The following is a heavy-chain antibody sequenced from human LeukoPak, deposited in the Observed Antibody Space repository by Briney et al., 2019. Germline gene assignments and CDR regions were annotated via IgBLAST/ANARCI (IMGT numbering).Heavy chain of an antibody. V-gene: IGHV4-34*01. CDR3: ARGWNDTNTFDY. D-gene: IGHD1-1*01. J-gene: IGHJ4*02. Sequence: SETLSLTCAVYGGSFSGYYWSWIRQPPGKGLGWIGEINHSGSTNYNPSLKSRVTISVDTSKNQFSLKLSSVTAADTAVYYCARGWNDTNTFDYWGQGTLVTVSS. CDR2: INHSGST. CDR1: GGSFSGYY.